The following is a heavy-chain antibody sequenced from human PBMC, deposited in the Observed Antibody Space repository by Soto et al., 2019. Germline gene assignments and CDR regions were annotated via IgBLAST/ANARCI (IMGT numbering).Heavy chain of an antibody. D-gene: IGHD6-19*01. CDR3: ARERYSSGLNWFDP. CDR2: ISSSSSTI. Sequence: EVQLVESRGGLVQPGGSLRLSFAASGFTFSSYSMNWVRRAPGKGLEWVSYISSSSSTIYYADSVKGRFTISRDNAKNSLYLQMNSLRDEDTAVYYCARERYSSGLNWFDPWGQGTLVTVSS. CDR1: GFTFSSYS. V-gene: IGHV3-48*02. J-gene: IGHJ5*02.